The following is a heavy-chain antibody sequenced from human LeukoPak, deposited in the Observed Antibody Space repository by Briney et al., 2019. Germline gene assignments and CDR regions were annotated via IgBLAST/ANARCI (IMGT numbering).Heavy chain of an antibody. Sequence: PSETLSLTCTVSGDSISSSNWWNWVRQPPGKGLDWIGEISHAGSTKYNPSLKNRVTISKDNSKNQFSLKLNSVTAADTAVYYCAEGYCSSTSCSIDYWGQGTLVTVSS. J-gene: IGHJ4*02. V-gene: IGHV4-4*02. CDR1: GDSISSSNW. CDR2: ISHAGST. CDR3: AEGYCSSTSCSIDY. D-gene: IGHD2-2*01.